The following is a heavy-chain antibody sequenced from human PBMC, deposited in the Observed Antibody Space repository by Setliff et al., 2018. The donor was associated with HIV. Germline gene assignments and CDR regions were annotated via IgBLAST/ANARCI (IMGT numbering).Heavy chain of an antibody. CDR2: ISGRGGST. D-gene: IGHD5-12*01. CDR1: GFTFSSFA. J-gene: IGHJ4*02. V-gene: IGHV3-23*01. CDR3: AKDSGYEGDHYFDY. Sequence: SGGSLRLSCAASGFTFSSFAMTWVRQAPGKGLEWVSAISGRGGSTYYADSVKGRFTISRDNSKNTLYLQMNSLRAEDTAVYYCAKDSGYEGDHYFDYWGQGTLVTVSS.